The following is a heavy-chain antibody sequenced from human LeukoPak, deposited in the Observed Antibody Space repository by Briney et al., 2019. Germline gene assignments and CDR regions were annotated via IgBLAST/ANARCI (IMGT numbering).Heavy chain of an antibody. CDR2: IRYDGSNK. V-gene: IGHV3-30*02. Sequence: AGGSLRLSCAASGFTFSSYGMHWVRQAPGKGLEWVAFIRYDGSNKYYADSVKGRFTISRDNSKNTLYLQMNSLRAEDTAVYYCAKERAIVVVAATVEMATITNWFNPWGQGTLVTVSS. D-gene: IGHD5-24*01. CDR3: AKERAIVVVAATVEMATITNWFNP. CDR1: GFTFSSYG. J-gene: IGHJ5*02.